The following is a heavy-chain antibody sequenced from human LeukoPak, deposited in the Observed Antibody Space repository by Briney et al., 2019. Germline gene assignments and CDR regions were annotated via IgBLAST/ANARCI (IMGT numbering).Heavy chain of an antibody. J-gene: IGHJ5*02. CDR1: GFTFSKAW. CDR3: TTVSYTP. Sequence: PGGSLRLSCAASGFTFSKAWMTWVRQVPDKGPEWVGRIRSKSDGGTTEYAAPVKDRFTISRDDSKNTLHLQMNSLKTEDTAVYYCTTVSYTPWGQGTLVIVSS. CDR2: IRSKSDGGTT. V-gene: IGHV3-15*01.